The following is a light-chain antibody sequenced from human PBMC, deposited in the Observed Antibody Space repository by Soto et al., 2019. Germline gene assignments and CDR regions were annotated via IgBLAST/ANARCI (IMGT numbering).Light chain of an antibody. CDR3: QQYNSYLVT. V-gene: IGKV3-20*01. Sequence: EIVLTQSPGTLSLSPGDRATLSCRTSQSLGSGYLAWYQQKPGQAPRILIYAASTRATGIPDRFSGSGSGTDFSLTISSLEPEDFATYYCQQYNSYLVTFGQGTKLEIK. J-gene: IGKJ2*01. CDR2: AAS. CDR1: QSLGSGY.